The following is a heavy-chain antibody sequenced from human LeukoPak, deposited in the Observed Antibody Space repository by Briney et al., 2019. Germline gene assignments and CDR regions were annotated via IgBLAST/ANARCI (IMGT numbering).Heavy chain of an antibody. D-gene: IGHD5-18*01. CDR2: MNPNSGNT. V-gene: IGHV1-8*01. CDR3: ARGSDDTADAFDI. J-gene: IGHJ3*02. Sequence: GASVKVSCKASGYTFTGYDINWVRQATGQGLEWMGWMNPNSGNTGYAQKFQGRVTITRNTSISTAYMELSSLRSEDTAVYYCARGSDDTADAFDIWGQGTMVTVSS. CDR1: GYTFTGYD.